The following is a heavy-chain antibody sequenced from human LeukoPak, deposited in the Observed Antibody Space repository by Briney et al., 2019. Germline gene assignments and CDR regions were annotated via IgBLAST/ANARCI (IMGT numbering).Heavy chain of an antibody. CDR1: GGSISSSSYY. J-gene: IGHJ5*02. Sequence: PSETLSLTCTVSGGSISSSSYYWGWIRQPPGKGLEWIGSIYYSGSTYYNPSLKSRVTMSVDTSKNQFSLKLSSVTAADTAVYYCARVWYYYDSSGFFQNWFDPWGQGTLVTVSS. V-gene: IGHV4-39*07. CDR3: ARVWYYYDSSGFFQNWFDP. D-gene: IGHD3-22*01. CDR2: IYYSGST.